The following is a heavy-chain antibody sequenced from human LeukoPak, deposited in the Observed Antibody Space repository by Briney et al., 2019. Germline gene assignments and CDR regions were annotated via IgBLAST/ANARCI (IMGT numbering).Heavy chain of an antibody. CDR1: GFTFSSYS. D-gene: IGHD6-13*01. Sequence: GGSLRLSCEASGFTFSSYSMEWVRQAPGKGLEWLSYITSTSDIIYYADSVKGRFTISRDNAKNSLYLQMNSLRAEDTAVYYCARELVIAAAAIDDYWGQGTLVTVSS. V-gene: IGHV3-48*04. CDR2: ITSTSDII. CDR3: ARELVIAAAAIDDY. J-gene: IGHJ4*02.